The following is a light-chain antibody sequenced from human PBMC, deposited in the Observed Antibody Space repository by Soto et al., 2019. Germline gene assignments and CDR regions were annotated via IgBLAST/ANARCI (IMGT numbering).Light chain of an antibody. CDR1: QSVSSY. Sequence: EIVLTQSPVTLSLSPGERATLSCRASQSVSSYLAWYQQKPGQAPRLLIYDASNRATGIPARFSGSGSGTDFTLTISSLDPEDFAAYYCQQRSIWPLTFGGGTELEIK. J-gene: IGKJ4*01. V-gene: IGKV3-11*01. CDR3: QQRSIWPLT. CDR2: DAS.